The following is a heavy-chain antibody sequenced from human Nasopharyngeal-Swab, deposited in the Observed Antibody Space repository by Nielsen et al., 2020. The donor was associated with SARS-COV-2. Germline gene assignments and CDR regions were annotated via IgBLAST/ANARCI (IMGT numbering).Heavy chain of an antibody. CDR2: ISYDGSSK. D-gene: IGHD6-19*01. V-gene: IGHV3-30-3*01. CDR3: ARAYTNNGWGHFDH. CDR1: GFTFSNFA. J-gene: IGHJ4*02. Sequence: GGSLRLSCAASGFTFSNFAMHWDRQAPGKGLEWVAVISYDGSSKYDADSVRGRFTVSRDNSINTLYLQMSSLKIEDTAVYYCARAYTNNGWGHFDHWGQGTLVTVSS.